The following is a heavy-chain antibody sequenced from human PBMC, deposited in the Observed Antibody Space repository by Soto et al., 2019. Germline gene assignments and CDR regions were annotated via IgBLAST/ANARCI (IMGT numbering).Heavy chain of an antibody. Sequence: VASVKVSCKASGYTFTSYGISWVRQAPGQGLEWMGWISAYNGNTNYAQKLQGRVTMTTDTSTSTAYMELRSLRSDDTAVYYCAVEYTTSSGIGFDYWGQGTPVTVSS. D-gene: IGHD6-6*01. CDR1: GYTFTSYG. CDR2: ISAYNGNT. J-gene: IGHJ4*02. CDR3: AVEYTTSSGIGFDY. V-gene: IGHV1-18*01.